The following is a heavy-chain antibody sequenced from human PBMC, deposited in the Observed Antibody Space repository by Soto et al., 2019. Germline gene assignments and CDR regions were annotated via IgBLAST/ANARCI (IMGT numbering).Heavy chain of an antibody. CDR3: AREIVTAGGNNYFDP. D-gene: IGHD3-16*01. Sequence: SETLSLTCGVSGGTVASSHWWSWVRESPGMGLEWIGNVYHTGDTNFNPSLQSRVPFSVDKYNNQFSLRLTSVTAADTPVYFCAREIVTAGGNNYFDPWGPGNLVTVS. CDR2: VYHTGDT. CDR1: GGTVASSHW. V-gene: IGHV4-4*02. J-gene: IGHJ5*02.